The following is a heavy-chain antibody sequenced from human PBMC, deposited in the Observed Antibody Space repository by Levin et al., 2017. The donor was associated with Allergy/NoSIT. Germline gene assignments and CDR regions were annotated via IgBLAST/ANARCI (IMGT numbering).Heavy chain of an antibody. CDR1: GFTFRSPW. CDR3: TRSDWFDP. Sequence: LSLPCAGSGFTFRSPWMNWVRQAPGKGLVWVSRIKNDGTTTYYADSVKGRFTISRDNAKNMLYLQMNSLRVEDTAVYYCTRSDWFDPWGQGTLVIVSS. CDR2: IKNDGTTT. V-gene: IGHV3-74*01. J-gene: IGHJ5*02.